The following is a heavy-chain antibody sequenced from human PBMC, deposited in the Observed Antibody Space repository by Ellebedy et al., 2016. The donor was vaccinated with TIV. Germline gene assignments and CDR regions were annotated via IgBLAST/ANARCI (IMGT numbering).Heavy chain of an antibody. V-gene: IGHV3-7*03. CDR3: ARAGGRHSTGSGFY. D-gene: IGHD2-2*01. CDR2: IKEDGSEA. Sequence: PGGSLRLSCAASGFTFSGYWMSWVLQAPGKGLEWVANIKEDGSEAYYVDSVKGRFTIYRDNAKNSLYLQMSNLRAEDTAVFYCARAGGRHSTGSGFYWGQGTRVTVST. J-gene: IGHJ4*02. CDR1: GFTFSGYW.